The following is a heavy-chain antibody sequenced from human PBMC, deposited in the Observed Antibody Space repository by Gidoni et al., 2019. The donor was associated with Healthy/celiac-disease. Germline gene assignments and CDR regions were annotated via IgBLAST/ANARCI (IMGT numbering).Heavy chain of an antibody. CDR3: ARVEDYDFWSGDYYGMDV. D-gene: IGHD3-3*01. J-gene: IGHJ6*02. V-gene: IGHV3-33*01. Sequence: QVQLVESGGGVFQPGRSLRLSCAASGFTFSSYGMHWVRPAPGKGLEWVAVILYDGRNKYYADSVKGRFTISRDNSKNTLYLQMNSLRAEDTAVYYCARVEDYDFWSGDYYGMDVWGQGTTVTVSS. CDR2: ILYDGRNK. CDR1: GFTFSSYG.